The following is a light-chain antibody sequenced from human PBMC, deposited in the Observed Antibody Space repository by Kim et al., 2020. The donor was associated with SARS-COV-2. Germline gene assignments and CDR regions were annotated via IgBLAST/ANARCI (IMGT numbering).Light chain of an antibody. Sequence: SSELTQDPAVSVALRQTVRITCQGDSLRTHYANWYKQKPGQAPILVVSGDNHRPSGVPDRFSGSSSGTTASWTITGAQAEDEADYYCDSRDSSDNHVFGG. CDR1: SLRTHY. V-gene: IGLV3-19*01. CDR3: DSRDSSDNHV. CDR2: GDN. J-gene: IGLJ2*01.